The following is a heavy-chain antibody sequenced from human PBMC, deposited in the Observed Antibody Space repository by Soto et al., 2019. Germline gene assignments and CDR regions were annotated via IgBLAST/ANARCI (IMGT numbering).Heavy chain of an antibody. CDR2: IYYSGST. CDR3: ARGIGVTIFGVVTPIYFDY. Sequence: PSETLSLTCTVSGGSISSGGYYWSWIRQHPGKGLEWIGYIYYSGSTYYNPSLKSRVTISVDTSKNQFSLKLSSVTAADTAVYYCARGIGVTIFGVVTPIYFDYWGQGTLVTVSS. D-gene: IGHD3-3*01. V-gene: IGHV4-31*03. J-gene: IGHJ4*02. CDR1: GGSISSGGYY.